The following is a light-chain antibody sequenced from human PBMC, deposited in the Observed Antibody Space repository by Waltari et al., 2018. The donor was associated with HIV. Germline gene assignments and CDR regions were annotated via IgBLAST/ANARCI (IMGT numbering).Light chain of an antibody. Sequence: SSEPIQPPSLSVSPGQTARITCSGDKLGNKYASWYQQKPGQSPVLVMYQDNKRPSDSPERFSVSNSGDTATLTISGTQALDEADYYCQAWDTSGVVFGGGTKLTVL. CDR1: KLGNKY. CDR2: QDN. J-gene: IGLJ2*01. CDR3: QAWDTSGVV. V-gene: IGLV3-1*01.